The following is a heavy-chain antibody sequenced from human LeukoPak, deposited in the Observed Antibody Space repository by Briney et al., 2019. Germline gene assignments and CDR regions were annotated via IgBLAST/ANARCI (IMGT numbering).Heavy chain of an antibody. CDR1: GGSFSGYY. Sequence: SETLSLTCAVYGGSFSGYYWSWIRQPPGKGLEWIGEINHSGSTNYNPSLKSRVTISVDTSKNQFSLKLSSVTAADTAVYYCARGLIAEAGPYYFDYWGQRTLVTVSS. CDR3: ARGLIAEAGPYYFDY. V-gene: IGHV4-34*01. D-gene: IGHD6-19*01. CDR2: INHSGST. J-gene: IGHJ4*02.